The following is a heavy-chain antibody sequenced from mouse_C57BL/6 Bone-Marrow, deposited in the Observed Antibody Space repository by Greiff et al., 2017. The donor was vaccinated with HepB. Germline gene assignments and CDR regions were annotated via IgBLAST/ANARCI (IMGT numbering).Heavy chain of an antibody. CDR1: GFNIKDDY. Sequence: EVQLVESGAELVRPGASVKLSCTASGFNIKDDYMHWVKQRPEQGLEWIGWIDPENGDTEYASKFQGKAPITADTSSNTAYLQLSSLTSEDTAVYYCTTWGGYAMDYWGQGTSVTVSS. J-gene: IGHJ4*01. CDR2: IDPENGDT. V-gene: IGHV14-4*01. CDR3: TTWGGYAMDY.